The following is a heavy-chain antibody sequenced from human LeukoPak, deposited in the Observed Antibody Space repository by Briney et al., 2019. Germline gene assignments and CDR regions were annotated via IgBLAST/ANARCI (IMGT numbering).Heavy chain of an antibody. V-gene: IGHV1-18*01. CDR2: ISAYNGNT. J-gene: IGHJ6*02. D-gene: IGHD1-1*01. Sequence: ASVKVSCKASGYTFTSYGISWVRQAPEQGLEWMGWISAYNGNTNYAQKLQGRVTMTTDTSTSTAYMELRSLRSDDTAVYYCARVTTRLYYYGMDVWGQGTTVTVSS. CDR1: GYTFTSYG. CDR3: ARVTTRLYYYGMDV.